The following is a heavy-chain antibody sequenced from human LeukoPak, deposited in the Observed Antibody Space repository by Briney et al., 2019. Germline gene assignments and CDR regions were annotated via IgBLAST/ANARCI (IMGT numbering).Heavy chain of an antibody. CDR2: INTDGSST. CDR1: GFTFSSYW. D-gene: IGHD3-3*01. Sequence: PGGSLRLSCAASGFTFSSYWMHWVRQAPGKGLVWVSRINTDGSSTSYADSVKGRFTISRDNAKNTLYLQMNSLRAEDTAVYYCARLYDFWSGYYPGDAFDIWGQGTMVTVSS. J-gene: IGHJ3*02. V-gene: IGHV3-74*01. CDR3: ARLYDFWSGYYPGDAFDI.